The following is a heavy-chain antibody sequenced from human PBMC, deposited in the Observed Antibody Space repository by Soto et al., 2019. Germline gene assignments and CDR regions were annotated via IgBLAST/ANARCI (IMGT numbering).Heavy chain of an antibody. CDR3: ARDSIAMVTDYYYYGMDV. CDR1: GGTFSSYA. Sequence: QVQMVQSGAEVKKPGSSVKVCCKASGGTFSSYAISWVRQAPGQGLEWMGGIIPIFGTANYAQKFQGRVTITADESTSTAYMELSSLRSEDTAVYYCARDSIAMVTDYYYYGMDVWGQGTTVTVSS. CDR2: IIPIFGTA. V-gene: IGHV1-69*01. D-gene: IGHD5-18*01. J-gene: IGHJ6*02.